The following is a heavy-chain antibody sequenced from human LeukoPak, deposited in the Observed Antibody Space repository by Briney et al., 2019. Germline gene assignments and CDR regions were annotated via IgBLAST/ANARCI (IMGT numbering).Heavy chain of an antibody. V-gene: IGHV1-2*02. CDR3: VRDGSSGWA. J-gene: IGHJ5*02. Sequence: ASVKVSCKASGYTFTGYYMHWVRQAPGQGLEWMGWINPNGGGTNYAQNFQGRVTMTRDTSISTAYMELNRLISDDTAVYYCVRDGSSGWAWGQGTLVTVSS. CDR2: INPNGGGT. D-gene: IGHD6-19*01. CDR1: GYTFTGYY.